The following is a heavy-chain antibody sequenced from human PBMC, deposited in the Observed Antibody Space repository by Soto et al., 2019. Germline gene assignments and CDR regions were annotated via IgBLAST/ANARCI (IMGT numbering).Heavy chain of an antibody. V-gene: IGHV1-69*13. Sequence: SVKVSCKASGGTFSSYAISWVRQAPGQGLEWMGGIIPIFGTANYAQKFQGRVTITADESTSTAYMELSSLRSEDTAVYYCARDRDSSGWYNFNYYYGMDVWGQGTTVTVSS. J-gene: IGHJ6*02. CDR1: GGTFSSYA. CDR2: IIPIFGTA. CDR3: ARDRDSSGWYNFNYYYGMDV. D-gene: IGHD6-19*01.